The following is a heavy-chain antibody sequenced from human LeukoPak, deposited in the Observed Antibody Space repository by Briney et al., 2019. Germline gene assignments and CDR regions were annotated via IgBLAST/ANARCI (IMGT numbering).Heavy chain of an antibody. V-gene: IGHV3-21*01. CDR1: GFTFSSYS. CDR3: ARDLFRLGGNDAFDI. D-gene: IGHD3-16*01. J-gene: IGHJ3*02. CDR2: ISSSSSYI. Sequence: GGSLRLSCAASGFTFSSYSMNWVRQAPGKGLEWVSSISSSSSYIYYADSVKGRFTISRDNAKNSLYLQMNSLRAEDTAVYYCARDLFRLGGNDAFDIWGQGTMVTVSS.